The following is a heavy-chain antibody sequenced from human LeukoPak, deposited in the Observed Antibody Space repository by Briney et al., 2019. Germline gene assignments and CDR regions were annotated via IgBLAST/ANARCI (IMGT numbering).Heavy chain of an antibody. V-gene: IGHV3-23*01. J-gene: IGHJ6*02. Sequence: GGSLRLSCAASGFSFSSYAMSWVRQAPGKGLEWVSAISASGGSTYYADSVKGRFTISRDNSKNTLYLQMNSLRAEDTAVYYCAKDRGSGSYYSPTYYYYGMDVWGQGTTVTVSS. CDR1: GFSFSSYA. D-gene: IGHD3-10*01. CDR2: ISASGGST. CDR3: AKDRGSGSYYSPTYYYYGMDV.